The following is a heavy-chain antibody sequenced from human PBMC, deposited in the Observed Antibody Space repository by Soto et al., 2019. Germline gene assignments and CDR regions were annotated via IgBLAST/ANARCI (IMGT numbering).Heavy chain of an antibody. CDR3: ASSGGGEDY. J-gene: IGHJ4*02. CDR2: IYHSGST. Sequence: QVQLQESGPGLVKPSGTLSLSCAVSGGSISSSHWWTWVRQPPGKGLEWIGAIYHSGSTNYNPSLKSRVTISVDTSRNQFSLNLSSVAAADTAVYYCASSGGGEDYWGQGILVTVSS. D-gene: IGHD3-16*01. CDR1: GGSISSSHW. V-gene: IGHV4-4*02.